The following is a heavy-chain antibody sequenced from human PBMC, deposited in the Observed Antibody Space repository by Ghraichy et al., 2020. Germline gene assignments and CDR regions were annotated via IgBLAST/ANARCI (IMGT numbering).Heavy chain of an antibody. CDR3: AKDLKAVAGTFPGKSYYFYYGMDV. V-gene: IGHV3-30*18. Sequence: GGSPRLSCAASGFTFSSYGMHWVRQAPGKGLEWVAVISYDGSNKYYADSVKGRFTISRDNSKNTLYLQMNSLRAEDTAVYYCAKDLKAVAGTFPGKSYYFYYGMDVWGQGTTVTVSS. D-gene: IGHD6-19*01. J-gene: IGHJ6*02. CDR2: ISYDGSNK. CDR1: GFTFSSYG.